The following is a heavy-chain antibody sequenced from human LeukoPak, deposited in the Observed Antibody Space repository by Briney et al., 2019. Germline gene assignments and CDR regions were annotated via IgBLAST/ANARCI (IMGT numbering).Heavy chain of an antibody. J-gene: IGHJ4*02. CDR3: ARGTWIQLSYYFDY. CDR1: GGSISSSNW. CDR2: IYYSGST. V-gene: IGHV4-28*02. D-gene: IGHD5-18*01. Sequence: PSQTLSLTCAVSGGSISSSNWWSWIRQPPGKGLEWIGYIYYSGSTNYNPSLKSRVTISVDTSKNQFSLKLSSVTAADTAVYYCARGTWIQLSYYFDYWGQGTLVTVSS.